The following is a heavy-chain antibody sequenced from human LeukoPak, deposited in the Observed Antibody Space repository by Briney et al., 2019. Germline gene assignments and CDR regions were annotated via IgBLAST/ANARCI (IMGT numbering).Heavy chain of an antibody. CDR1: GGSFSGYY. CDR3: ARLGYCSGGSCSVYYYYYYGMDV. Sequence: SETLSLTCAVYGGSFSGYYWSWIRQPPGKGLEWIGEINHSGSTNYNPSLKSRVTISADTSKNQFSLKLSSVTAADTAVYYCARLGYCSGGSCSVYYYYYYGMDVWGKGTTVTVSS. V-gene: IGHV4-34*01. J-gene: IGHJ6*04. D-gene: IGHD2-15*01. CDR2: INHSGST.